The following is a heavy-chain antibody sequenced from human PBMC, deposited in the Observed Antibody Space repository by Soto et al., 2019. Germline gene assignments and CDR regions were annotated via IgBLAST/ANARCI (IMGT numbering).Heavy chain of an antibody. CDR2: INPIVSMS. J-gene: IGHJ4*02. CDR1: GDTFSFYT. D-gene: IGHD3-10*01. Sequence: QVQLVQSGTEVKKPGSSVKVSCKASGDTFSFYTINWMRQAPGLGLEWVGRINPIVSMSNYAQKFQGRVSMTADKSTSTAYMELRSLRTHDTAMYFCAASYGSGYRAFDYWGQGALVIVSS. V-gene: IGHV1-69*02. CDR3: AASYGSGYRAFDY.